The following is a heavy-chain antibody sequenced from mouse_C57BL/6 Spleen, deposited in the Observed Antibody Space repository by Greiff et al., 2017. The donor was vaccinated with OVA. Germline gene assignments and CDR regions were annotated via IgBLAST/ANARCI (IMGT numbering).Heavy chain of an antibody. CDR2: INPNNGGT. Sequence: EVQLQQSGPELVKPGASVKISCKASGYTFTDYYMNWVKQSHGKSLEWIGDINPNNGGTSYNQKFKGKATLTVDKSSSTAYMELRSLTSEDSAVYYCARGKVTSFAYWGQGTLVTVSA. J-gene: IGHJ3*01. CDR1: GYTFTDYY. CDR3: ARGKVTSFAY. V-gene: IGHV1-26*01. D-gene: IGHD2-2*01.